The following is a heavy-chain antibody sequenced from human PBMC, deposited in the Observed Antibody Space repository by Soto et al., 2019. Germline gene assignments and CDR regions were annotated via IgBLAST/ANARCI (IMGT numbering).Heavy chain of an antibody. Sequence: GESLKISCKGSGYSFTSYWIGWVRQMPGKGLEWMGIIYPGDSDTRYRPSFQGQVTISADKSISTAYLQWSSLKASDTAMYYCARPEMYYYDSSGWFWSAFDIWGQGTMVTVSS. CDR1: GYSFTSYW. V-gene: IGHV5-51*01. CDR3: ARPEMYYYDSSGWFWSAFDI. D-gene: IGHD3-22*01. J-gene: IGHJ3*02. CDR2: IYPGDSDT.